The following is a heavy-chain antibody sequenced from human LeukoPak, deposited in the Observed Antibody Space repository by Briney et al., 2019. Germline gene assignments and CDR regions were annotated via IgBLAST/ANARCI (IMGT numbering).Heavy chain of an antibody. D-gene: IGHD6-6*01. CDR2: IIPIFGTA. Sequence: SVKVSCKASGGTFSSYAISWVRQAPGQGLEWMGGIIPIFGTANYAQKFQGRVTITTDESTSTAYMELSSLRSEDTAVYYCARVGESIAARPGHYYYYYMDVWGKGTTVTVSS. CDR1: GGTFSSYA. CDR3: ARVGESIAARPGHYYYYYMDV. J-gene: IGHJ6*03. V-gene: IGHV1-69*05.